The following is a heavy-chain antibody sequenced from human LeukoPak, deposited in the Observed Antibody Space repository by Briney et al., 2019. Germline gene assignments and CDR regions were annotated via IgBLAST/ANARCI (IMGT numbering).Heavy chain of an antibody. CDR2: INAGNGNT. CDR1: GYTFTSYA. V-gene: IGHV1-3*01. J-gene: IGHJ4*02. Sequence: ASVTVSCKASGYTFTSYAMHWVRQAPGQRLEWMGWINAGNGNTKYSQKFQGRVTITRDTSASTAYMELSSLRSEDTAVYYCARAGGSGSGYSSGWYYDYWGQGTLVTVSS. CDR3: ARAGGSGSGYSSGWYYDY. D-gene: IGHD6-19*01.